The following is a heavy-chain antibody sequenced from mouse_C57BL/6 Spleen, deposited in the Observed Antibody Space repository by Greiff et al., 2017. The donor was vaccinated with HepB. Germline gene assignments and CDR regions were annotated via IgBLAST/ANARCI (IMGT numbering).Heavy chain of an antibody. CDR3: APTMVTTGYYAMDY. CDR2: IYPGDGDT. CDR1: GYAFSSYW. D-gene: IGHD2-2*01. J-gene: IGHJ4*01. V-gene: IGHV1-80*01. Sequence: QVQLQQSGAELVKPGASVKISCKASGYAFSSYWMNWVKQRPGKGLEWIGQIYPGDGDTNYNGKFKGKATLTADKSSSTAYMQLSSLTSEDSAVYFCAPTMVTTGYYAMDYWGQGTSVTVSS.